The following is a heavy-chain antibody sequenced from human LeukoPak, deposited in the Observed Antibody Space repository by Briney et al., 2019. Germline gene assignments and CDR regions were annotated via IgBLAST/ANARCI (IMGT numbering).Heavy chain of an antibody. CDR1: GFTFSTKW. J-gene: IGHJ6*02. Sequence: GGSLRLSCAASGFTFSTKWMHWVRQAPGKGLVRVSRIISDGSSTIYADSVKGRFTISRDNAKNTLHLQMNSLRAEDTAVYYCASASDFGVGYGMDVWGQGTTVTVSS. D-gene: IGHD3-3*01. CDR3: ASASDFGVGYGMDV. CDR2: IISDGSST. V-gene: IGHV3-74*01.